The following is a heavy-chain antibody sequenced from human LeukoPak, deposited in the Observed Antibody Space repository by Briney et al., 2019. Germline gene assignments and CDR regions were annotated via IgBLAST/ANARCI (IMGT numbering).Heavy chain of an antibody. CDR3: AHDIVVVPAAIPLGDY. CDR1: GFTFSSSA. V-gene: IGHV3-23*01. Sequence: PGGSLRLSCAASGFTFSSSAMSWVRQAPGKGLEWVSGISGSGGSSYSADSVKGRFTISRDNSKNTLYLQMNSLRAEDTAVYYCAHDIVVVPAAIPLGDYWGQGTLVTVSS. D-gene: IGHD2-2*01. J-gene: IGHJ4*02. CDR2: ISGSGGSS.